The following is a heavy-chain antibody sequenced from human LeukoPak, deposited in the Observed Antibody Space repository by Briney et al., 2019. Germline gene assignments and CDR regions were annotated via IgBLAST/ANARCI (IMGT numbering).Heavy chain of an antibody. V-gene: IGHV3-48*04. D-gene: IGHD6-19*01. J-gene: IGHJ4*02. Sequence: GGSLRLSCAVSGFTFSSYNMHWVRQAPGKGLEWISYISSTSSTIYYADSVKGRLTISRDNAKNLLYLQMNSLRAEDTAVYYCARGYSSGWYLYYFDYWGQGTLVTVSS. CDR1: GFTFSSYN. CDR3: ARGYSSGWYLYYFDY. CDR2: ISSTSSTI.